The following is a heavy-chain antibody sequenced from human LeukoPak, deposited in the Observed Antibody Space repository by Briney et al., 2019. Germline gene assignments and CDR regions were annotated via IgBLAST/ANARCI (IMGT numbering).Heavy chain of an antibody. CDR1: GFTVSSNY. J-gene: IGHJ4*02. D-gene: IGHD2-15*01. CDR3: ASGGTGARKFYSDPFHH. V-gene: IGHV3-53*01. CDR2: LYSAGAT. Sequence: GGSLRLSCAASGFTVSSNYMSWVRQAPGKGLEWVSILYSAGATYYADSMKGRFTISRDNSKNTLYLQMDSLRVEDTAVYYCASGGTGARKFYSDPFHHWGQGTLVTVSS.